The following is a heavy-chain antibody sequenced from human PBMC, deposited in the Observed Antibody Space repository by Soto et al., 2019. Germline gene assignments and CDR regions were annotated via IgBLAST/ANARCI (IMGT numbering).Heavy chain of an antibody. V-gene: IGHV3-33*01. J-gene: IGHJ4*02. CDR1: GFTFSGFG. CDR3: ATECLGRYFDS. CDR2: MWYDEDNR. Sequence: QVQLVESGGVVVQPGRSLRLSCAASGFTFSGFGMHWFSQSPGKGLERVAGMWYDEDNRHYADSVKGRCIISRDNSKNTISLQTDGLRAQVRLSYDCATECLGRYFDSGGRGTLFTVPS.